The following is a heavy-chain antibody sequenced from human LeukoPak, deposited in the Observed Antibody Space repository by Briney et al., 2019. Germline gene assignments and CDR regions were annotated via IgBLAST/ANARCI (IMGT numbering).Heavy chain of an antibody. CDR3: ARGIYYYDSSGYYY. Sequence: SETLSLTCTVSGGSVSSGSYYWSWIRQPPGKGLEWIGYIYYSGSTNYNPSLKSRVTISVDTSKNQFSLKLSSVTAADTAVYYCARGIYYYDSSGYYYWGQGTLVIVSS. J-gene: IGHJ4*02. CDR1: GGSVSSGSYY. D-gene: IGHD3-22*01. CDR2: IYYSGST. V-gene: IGHV4-61*01.